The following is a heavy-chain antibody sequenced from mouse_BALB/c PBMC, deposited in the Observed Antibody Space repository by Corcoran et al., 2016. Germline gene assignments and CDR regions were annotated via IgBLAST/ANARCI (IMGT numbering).Heavy chain of an antibody. CDR3: SQNWAAWFAY. CDR1: GYTFTEYA. CDR2: INPNNGGT. J-gene: IGHJ3*01. D-gene: IGHD4-1*01. Sequence: EIQLQQSGPELEKPGASVKISCKTSGYTFTEYAMHWVTHNHGQSLAWIGGINPNNGGTSYNQKFKGKATLTVDKSSSTAYMELRSLTSEDSAVDYCSQNWAAWFAYWGQGTLVTVSA. V-gene: IGHV1-18*01.